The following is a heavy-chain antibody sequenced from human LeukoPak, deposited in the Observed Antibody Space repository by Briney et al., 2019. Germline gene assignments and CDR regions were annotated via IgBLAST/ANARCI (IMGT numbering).Heavy chain of an antibody. J-gene: IGHJ5*01. Sequence: ASVKVSCKASGYXFTGYYIHWVRQAPGQGLEWMGWINPNTGGTDYAQEFRGRVTMTRDTSISTAYMELNRLRSDDTAVYYCARIAIPGRHYFDPWGQGTLVTVSS. V-gene: IGHV1-2*02. CDR3: ARIAIPGRHYFDP. D-gene: IGHD2-15*01. CDR2: INPNTGGT. CDR1: GYXFTGYY.